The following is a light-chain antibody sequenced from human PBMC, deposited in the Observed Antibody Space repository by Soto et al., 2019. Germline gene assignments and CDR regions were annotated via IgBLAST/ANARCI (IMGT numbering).Light chain of an antibody. CDR2: GVS. CDR1: SSDVGAYKY. V-gene: IGLV2-14*03. CDR3: CSYAGSSTPYV. Sequence: QSVLTQPASVSGSPGQSITISCTGTSSDVGAYKYVSWYQQHPGKAPKLIIYGVSNRPSGVSNRFSGSKSGNTASLTISGLQAEDEADYYCCSYAGSSTPYVFGTGTKVTVL. J-gene: IGLJ1*01.